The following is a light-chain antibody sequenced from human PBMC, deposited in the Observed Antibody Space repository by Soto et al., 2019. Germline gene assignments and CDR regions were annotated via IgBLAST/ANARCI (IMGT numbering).Light chain of an antibody. CDR1: QSVGSSN. Sequence: EIVLTQSPGTLSLSAGERATLSCRASQSVGSSNLAWYQQKPGQAPRLLIFGASSRATGIPDRFRGSGSGTDFTLTISRLEPEDFAVYYCQQYGNSPMYTFGQGTKLEIK. CDR3: QQYGNSPMYT. J-gene: IGKJ2*01. CDR2: GAS. V-gene: IGKV3-20*01.